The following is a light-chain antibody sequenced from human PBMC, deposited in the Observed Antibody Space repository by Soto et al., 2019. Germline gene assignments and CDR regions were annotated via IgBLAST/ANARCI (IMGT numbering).Light chain of an antibody. J-gene: IGLJ2*01. V-gene: IGLV2-14*01. CDR2: DVS. CDR3: SSSTSTSTLVL. CDR1: RSDVGGYNS. Sequence: QSALTQPASVSGSPGQSITISCTGTRSDVGGYNSVSWYQHYPGKAPKLMIYDVSNRPSGISDRFSGSKSGNTASLTISGLQAEDEAAYYCSSSTSTSTLVLFGGGTQLTVL.